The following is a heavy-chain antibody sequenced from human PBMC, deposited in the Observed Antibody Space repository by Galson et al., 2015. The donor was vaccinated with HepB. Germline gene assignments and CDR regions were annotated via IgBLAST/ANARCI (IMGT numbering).Heavy chain of an antibody. V-gene: IGHV3-30-3*01. CDR2: ISYDGSNK. CDR3: AREGIGKDAFDI. D-gene: IGHD1-26*01. J-gene: IGHJ3*02. Sequence: SLRLSCAASGFTFSSYAMHWVRQAPGKGLEWVAVISYDGSNKYYADSVKGRFTISRDNSKNTLYLQVNSLRAEDTAVYYCAREGIGKDAFDIWGPGTMLTVSS. CDR1: GFTFSSYA.